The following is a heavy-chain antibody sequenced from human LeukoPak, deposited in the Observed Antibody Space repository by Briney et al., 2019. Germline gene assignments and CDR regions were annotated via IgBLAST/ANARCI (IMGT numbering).Heavy chain of an antibody. CDR2: IYYSGST. Sequence: SETLSLTCTVSGGSISSYYWSWIRQPPGKGLEWIGSIYYSGSTNYNPSLKSRVTISVDTSKNQFSLKLSSVTAADTAVYYCARLGYGDFHSDYWGQGTLVTVSS. V-gene: IGHV4-59*12. CDR1: GGSISSYY. D-gene: IGHD4-17*01. J-gene: IGHJ4*02. CDR3: ARLGYGDFHSDY.